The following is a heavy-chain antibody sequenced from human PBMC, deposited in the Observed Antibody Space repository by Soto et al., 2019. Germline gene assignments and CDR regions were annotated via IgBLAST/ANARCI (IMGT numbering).Heavy chain of an antibody. CDR1: GGSISSYY. V-gene: IGHV4-59*12. CDR3: ARTKYSSSSSPLDI. CDR2: ISYSGST. D-gene: IGHD6-6*01. J-gene: IGHJ3*02. Sequence: QVQLQESGPGLVKPSETLSLTCTVSGGSISSYYWGWIRQSPGQGLEWIGYISYSGSTNYNPSLRSRVTISLDTPKNLFSLRLSSVTAADTAVYYCARTKYSSSSSPLDIWGQGTMVTGSS.